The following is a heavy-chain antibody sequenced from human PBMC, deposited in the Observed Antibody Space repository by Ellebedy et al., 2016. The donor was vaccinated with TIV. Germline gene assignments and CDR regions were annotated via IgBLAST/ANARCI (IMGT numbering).Heavy chain of an antibody. CDR1: GFAFNNYY. CDR2: IKGDGSAK. V-gene: IGHV3-7*01. D-gene: IGHD3-16*01. CDR3: ARTGGGGNPYYNYYYLDI. J-gene: IGHJ6*03. Sequence: GGSLRLXXAASGFAFNNYYMTWVRQAPGRGLEWVATIKGDGSAKFHVDSVRGRFTISRDNAGDSLHLQMNSLRVEDTAVYYCARTGGGGNPYYNYYYLDIWGKGTTVTVS.